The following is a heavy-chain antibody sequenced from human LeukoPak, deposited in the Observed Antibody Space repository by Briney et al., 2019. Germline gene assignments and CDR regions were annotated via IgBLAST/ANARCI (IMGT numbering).Heavy chain of an antibody. CDR2: IKQDGGDE. CDR1: GFTFSSYW. V-gene: IGHV3-7*01. Sequence: GGSLRLSCAASGFTFSSYWMSLVRQAPGKGLEWVASIKQDGGDEKYVDSVKGRFTISRDNAKTSVWLQLNGLRVEDTAVYYCARGETSYADWGQGTLVTVSS. CDR3: ARGETSYAD. J-gene: IGHJ4*02.